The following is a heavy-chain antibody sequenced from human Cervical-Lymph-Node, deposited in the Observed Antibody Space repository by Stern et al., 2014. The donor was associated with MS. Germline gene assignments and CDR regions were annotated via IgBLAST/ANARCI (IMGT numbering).Heavy chain of an antibody. J-gene: IGHJ2*01. CDR2: IIPIFGTA. Sequence: VQLVESGAEVKKPGSSVKVSCKASGGTFSSYAISWVRQAPGQGLEWMGGIIPIFGTANYAQKFQGRVTITADASTSTAYRGLSALGSEDTAVYYCASRLSSVYYDWYFDLGGRGTLVTVSS. D-gene: IGHD3-22*01. V-gene: IGHV1-69*01. CDR3: ASRLSSVYYDWYFDL. CDR1: GGTFSSYA.